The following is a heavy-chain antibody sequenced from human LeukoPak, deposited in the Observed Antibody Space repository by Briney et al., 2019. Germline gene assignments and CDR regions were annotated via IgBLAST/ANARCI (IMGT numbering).Heavy chain of an antibody. V-gene: IGHV4-34*01. CDR1: GGSFSGYY. Sequence: SETLSLTCAVYGGSFSGYYWSWIRQPPGKGLEWIGSIYYSGSTYYNPSLKSRVTISVDTSKNQFSLKLSSVTAADTAVYYCARERAGDYVWGSFFSWFDPWGQGTLVTVSS. CDR3: ARERAGDYVWGSFFSWFDP. CDR2: IYYSGST. D-gene: IGHD3-16*01. J-gene: IGHJ5*02.